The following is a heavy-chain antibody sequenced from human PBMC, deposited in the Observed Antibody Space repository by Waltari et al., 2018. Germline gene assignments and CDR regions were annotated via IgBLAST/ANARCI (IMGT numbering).Heavy chain of an antibody. CDR2: IIPIFGTA. J-gene: IGHJ5*02. CDR3: ASSTYYYDSSGYWGWFDP. V-gene: IGHV1-69*01. D-gene: IGHD3-22*01. Sequence: QVQLVQSGAEVKKPGSSVKVSCKASGGTFSSYAISWVRQAPGQGLEWMGGIIPIFGTANYAQKVQGRVTITADESTSTAYMELSSLRSEDTAVYYCASSTYYYDSSGYWGWFDPWGQGTLVTVSS. CDR1: GGTFSSYA.